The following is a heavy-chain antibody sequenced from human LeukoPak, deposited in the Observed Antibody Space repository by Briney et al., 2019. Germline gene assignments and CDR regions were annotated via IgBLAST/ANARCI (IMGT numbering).Heavy chain of an antibody. D-gene: IGHD4-11*01. CDR2: IYYSGST. Sequence: SETLSLTCTVSGGSISSGDYYWSWIRQPPGKGLEWIGYIYYSGSTYYNPSLKSRVTISVDTSKNQFSLKLSSVTAADTAVYYCARVETVMFWFDPWGQGTLVTVSS. V-gene: IGHV4-30-4*08. CDR1: GGSISSGDYY. J-gene: IGHJ5*02. CDR3: ARVETVMFWFDP.